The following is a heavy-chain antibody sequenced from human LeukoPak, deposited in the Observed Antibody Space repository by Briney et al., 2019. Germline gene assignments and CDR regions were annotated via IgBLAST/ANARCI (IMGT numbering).Heavy chain of an antibody. J-gene: IGHJ6*02. CDR2: MSNSGST. CDR3: ARRTKCCSGGSCYSNYYGMDV. D-gene: IGHD2-15*01. CDR1: GGSISSYY. Sequence: SETLSLTCTVSGGSISSYYWSWIRQPPGKGLEWIGYMSNSGSTNSNPSLRSRVTISVDTSKNQFSLKLSSVTAADTAVYYCARRTKCCSGGSCYSNYYGMDVWGQGTTVTVSS. V-gene: IGHV4-59*12.